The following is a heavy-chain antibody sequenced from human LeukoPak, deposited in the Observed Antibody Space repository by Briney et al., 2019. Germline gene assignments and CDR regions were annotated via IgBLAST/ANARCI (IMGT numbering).Heavy chain of an antibody. CDR2: ISYDGSNK. CDR3: AKDLLGGDTGSYYEVGELGMHV. V-gene: IGHV3-30*18. CDR1: GFTFSSYG. J-gene: IGHJ6*02. Sequence: GGSLRLSCAVSGFTFSSYGMHWVRQAPGKGLEWVAVISYDGSNKYYADSVKGRFTISRDKSKNTLYLQMNSLRAEDTAVYYCAKDLLGGDTGSYYEVGELGMHVWGQGTTVTVSS. D-gene: IGHD1-26*01.